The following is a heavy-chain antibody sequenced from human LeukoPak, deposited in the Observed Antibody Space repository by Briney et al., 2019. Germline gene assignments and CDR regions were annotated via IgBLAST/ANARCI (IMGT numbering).Heavy chain of an antibody. CDR1: GFTFSSYA. CDR2: ISGSGGST. CDR3: ATLLLWFGELSTFLDYYYYGMDV. V-gene: IGHV3-23*01. J-gene: IGHJ6*02. D-gene: IGHD3-10*01. Sequence: PGGSLRLSCAASGFTFSSYAMSWVRQAPGKGLEWVSAISGSGGSTYYADSVKGRFTISRDNSKNTLYLQMNGLRAEDTAVYYCATLLLWFGELSTFLDYYYYGMDVWSQGTTVTVSS.